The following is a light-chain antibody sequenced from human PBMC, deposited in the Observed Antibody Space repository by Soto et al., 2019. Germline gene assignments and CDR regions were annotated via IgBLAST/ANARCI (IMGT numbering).Light chain of an antibody. CDR3: QPYGSSPMYT. V-gene: IGKV3-20*01. CDR1: QSVSSSY. CDR2: GAS. J-gene: IGKJ2*01. Sequence: EIVLTQSPGTLSLSPGERATLSCRASQSVSSSYLAWYQQKPGQAPRLLIYGASSRATGIPDRFSGGGSGTDFTLTISILEPEDFAGYYGQPYGSSPMYTFGQGTQLEIK.